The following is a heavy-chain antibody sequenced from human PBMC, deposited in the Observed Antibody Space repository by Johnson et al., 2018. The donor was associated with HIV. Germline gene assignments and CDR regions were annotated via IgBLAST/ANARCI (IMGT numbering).Heavy chain of an antibody. J-gene: IGHJ3*02. D-gene: IGHD1-1*01. V-gene: IGHV3-30*14. CDR1: GFTFSTYA. Sequence: QVQLVESGGGVAQPGRSLRLSCTASGFTFSTYAMHWVRQAPGKGLEWVAVISYDGSNKYYADSVKGRFTISRDNSRDTVHLQMNSLRSEDTAVYYCAIIWNLTFDIWGQGTMVTVSS. CDR3: AIIWNLTFDI. CDR2: ISYDGSNK.